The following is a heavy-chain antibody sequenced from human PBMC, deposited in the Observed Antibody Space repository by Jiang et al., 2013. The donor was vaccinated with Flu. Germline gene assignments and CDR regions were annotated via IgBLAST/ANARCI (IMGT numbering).Heavy chain of an antibody. CDR1: GYSFTSDA. J-gene: IGHJ6*04. V-gene: IGHV1-3*01. CDR3: AKNGGLEV. D-gene: IGHD2-8*01. Sequence: GAEVKKPGASVTVSCKASGYSFTSDAIHWVRQAPGQRLEWMGWINPANGNTKYSQKLQGRVTITRDTSASTAYMDQISLRSDDTAVYYCAKNGGLEVWGKGTAVTVSS. CDR2: INPANGNT.